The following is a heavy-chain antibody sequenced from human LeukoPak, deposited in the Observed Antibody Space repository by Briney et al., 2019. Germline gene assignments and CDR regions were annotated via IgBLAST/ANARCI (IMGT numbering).Heavy chain of an antibody. J-gene: IGHJ4*02. CDR1: GYSISSGYY. CDR3: ARDERRGGYYYDSSGHYFDY. Sequence: RSETLSLTCAVSGYSISSGYYWVWIRQPPGKGLEWIGSIYHSGTTYYNPSLKSRVTISVDTSKNQFSLKLSSVTAADTAVYYCARDERRGGYYYDSSGHYFDYWGQGTLVTVSS. CDR2: IYHSGTT. D-gene: IGHD3-22*01. V-gene: IGHV4-38-2*02.